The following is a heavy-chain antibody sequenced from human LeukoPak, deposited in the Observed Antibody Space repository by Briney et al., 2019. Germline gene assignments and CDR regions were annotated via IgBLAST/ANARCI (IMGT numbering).Heavy chain of an antibody. V-gene: IGHV4-4*07. CDR1: GGSISSYY. Sequence: SETLSLTCTVSGGSISSYYWNWIRQPAGKGLEWIGRIYTSGSTNYNPSLKSRVTMSVDTSKNQFSLKLSSVTAADTAVYYCARDIFNWNDDNWFDPWGQGTLVTVSS. CDR2: IYTSGST. J-gene: IGHJ5*02. CDR3: ARDIFNWNDDNWFDP. D-gene: IGHD1-1*01.